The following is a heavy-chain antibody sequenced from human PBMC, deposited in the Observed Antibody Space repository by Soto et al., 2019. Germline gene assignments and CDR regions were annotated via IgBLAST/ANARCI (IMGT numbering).Heavy chain of an antibody. D-gene: IGHD2-21*02. V-gene: IGHV1-69*01. J-gene: IGHJ4*02. CDR1: GGTFSSYA. CDR2: IIPIFGTA. CDR3: ARDPVPGSDTPYFFDY. Sequence: QVQLVQSGAEVKKPGSSVKVSCKASGGTFSSYAISWVRQSPGQGLEWMGGIIPIFGTANYAQKFQGRVTITADESTCQAYMGLRGLSSEDTAVYYCARDPVPGSDTPYFFDYWGQGTLVTVSS.